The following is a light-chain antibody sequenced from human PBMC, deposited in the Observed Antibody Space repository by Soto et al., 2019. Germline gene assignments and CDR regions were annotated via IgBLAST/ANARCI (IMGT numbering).Light chain of an antibody. V-gene: IGKV3-11*01. Sequence: EIVWTQSQATLSLSPGERATLSCRASQSVSIDLAWYQQKPGQAPRLLIYDASNRATGIAARFSGGGSGTDFTLTISSPEPEDFAVYYCQQRSQWPWTFGQGTKVEIK. J-gene: IGKJ1*01. CDR1: QSVSID. CDR2: DAS. CDR3: QQRSQWPWT.